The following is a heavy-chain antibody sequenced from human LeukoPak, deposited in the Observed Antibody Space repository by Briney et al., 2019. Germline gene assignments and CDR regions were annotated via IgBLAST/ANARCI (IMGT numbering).Heavy chain of an antibody. CDR3: ARWGQNYYDSSGLDY. D-gene: IGHD3-22*01. V-gene: IGHV4-34*01. Sequence: PSETLSLTCADYGGSFSGYYWSWIRQPPGKGLEWIGEINHSGSTNYNPSLKSRVTISVDTSKNQFSLKLSSVTAADTAVYYCARWGQNYYDSSGLDYWGQGTLVTVSS. J-gene: IGHJ4*02. CDR2: INHSGST. CDR1: GGSFSGYY.